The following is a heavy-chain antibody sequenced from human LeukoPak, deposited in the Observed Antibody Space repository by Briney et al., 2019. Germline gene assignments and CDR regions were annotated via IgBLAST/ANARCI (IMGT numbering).Heavy chain of an antibody. CDR2: IKQDGSEK. CDR3: ARAATYCGGDCYSADY. V-gene: IGHV3-7*01. Sequence: GGSLRLSCAASGFTFSSYWMSWVRQAPGKGLEWVANIKQDGSEKYYVDSVKGRFTISRDNAKNSLYLQMNSLRAEDTAVYYCARAATYCGGDCYSADYWGQGTLVTVSS. D-gene: IGHD2-21*02. CDR1: GFTFSSYW. J-gene: IGHJ4*02.